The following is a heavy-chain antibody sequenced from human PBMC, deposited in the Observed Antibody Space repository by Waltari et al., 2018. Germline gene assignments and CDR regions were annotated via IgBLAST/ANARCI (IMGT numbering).Heavy chain of an antibody. V-gene: IGHV4-39*01. J-gene: IGHJ3*01. CDR1: GVSITSNSHY. CDR2: VSYSGTT. CDR3: ATYIGASVGTAAFDV. D-gene: IGHD5-12*01. Sequence: QLPLQESGPRLVRPSETLSLICRCSGVSITSNSHYWAWIRQSPGQGLEWIGTVSYSGTTYISPSLKSRVSVSRDTSKNQVSLILGSVTAADMAVYYCATYIGASVGTAAFDVWGQGTMVTVSS.